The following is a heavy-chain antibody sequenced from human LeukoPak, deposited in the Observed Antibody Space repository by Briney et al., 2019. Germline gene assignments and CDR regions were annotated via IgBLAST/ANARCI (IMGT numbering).Heavy chain of an antibody. J-gene: IGHJ6*02. V-gene: IGHV3-66*01. CDR1: GFTVGCNY. CDR3: ARAYYGTDV. Sequence: GGSLRLSYAGSGFTVGCNYMSWVRQAPGKGLDWVSVIHSGGSTYYADSVKGRFTISRDNSKNTLYLQMNSLRVEDTAVYYCARAYYGTDVWGQGPTVTVSS. CDR2: IHSGGST.